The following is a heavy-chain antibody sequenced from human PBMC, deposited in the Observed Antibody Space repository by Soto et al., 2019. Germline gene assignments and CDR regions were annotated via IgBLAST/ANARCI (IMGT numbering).Heavy chain of an antibody. V-gene: IGHV1-69*13. CDR1: GGNFSNNG. J-gene: IGHJ5*02. Sequence: SVKVSCKASGGNFSNNGIRCVVQAPLQRPEVMGGIIPTFGTTNYAHKFRGRVTITADESTATAYMELNSLRSEDTAVYYCAGASDSTWYNWLDPWGQGTLVTVSS. CDR2: IIPTFGTT. D-gene: IGHD2-2*01. CDR3: AGASDSTWYNWLDP.